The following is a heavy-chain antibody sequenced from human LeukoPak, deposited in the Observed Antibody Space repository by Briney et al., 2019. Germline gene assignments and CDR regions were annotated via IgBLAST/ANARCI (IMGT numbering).Heavy chain of an antibody. V-gene: IGHV3-73*01. D-gene: IGHD6-19*01. Sequence: PGGSLRLSCAASGFTFSGSAMHWVRQASGEGLEWVGRIRSKANSYATAYAASVKGRFTISRDDSKNTAYLQMNSLKTEDTAVYYCTRHMGDGDSSGDFDYWGQGTLVTVSS. CDR2: IRSKANSYAT. CDR3: TRHMGDGDSSGDFDY. J-gene: IGHJ4*02. CDR1: GFTFSGSA.